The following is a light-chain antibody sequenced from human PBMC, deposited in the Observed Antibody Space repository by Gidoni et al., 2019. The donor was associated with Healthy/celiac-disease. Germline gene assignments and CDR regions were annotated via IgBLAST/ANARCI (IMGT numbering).Light chain of an antibody. CDR1: QSA. J-gene: IGKJ4*01. Sequence: EIVMTQSPATLSVSPGERATLSCRASQSAPRLLIYGASTRATGIPARFSGSGSGTEFTLTISSLQSEDFAVYYCQQYNNWPLTFGGGTKVEIK. V-gene: IGKV3-15*01. CDR2: GAS. CDR3: QQYNNWPLT.